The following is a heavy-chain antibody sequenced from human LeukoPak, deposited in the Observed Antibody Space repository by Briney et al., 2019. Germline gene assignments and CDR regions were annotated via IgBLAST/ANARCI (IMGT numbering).Heavy chain of an antibody. Sequence: GGSLRLSCAASGFTFSSYEMNWVRQAPGKGLEWVSYISSSGSTIYYADSVKGRFTISRDNSKNTLYLQMNSLRAEDTAVYYCAKGDYYDSSGYRNFDYWGQGTLVTVSS. V-gene: IGHV3-48*03. D-gene: IGHD3-22*01. J-gene: IGHJ4*02. CDR2: ISSSGSTI. CDR3: AKGDYYDSSGYRNFDY. CDR1: GFTFSSYE.